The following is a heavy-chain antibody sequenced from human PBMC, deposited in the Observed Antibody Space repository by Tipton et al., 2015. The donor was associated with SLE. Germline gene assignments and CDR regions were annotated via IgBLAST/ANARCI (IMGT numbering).Heavy chain of an antibody. Sequence: SLRLSCAASGFTFSSYWMHWVRQAPGKGLEWVAVIWYDGSNKYYADSVKGRFTISRDNSKNTLYLQMNSLRVEDTAVYYCARELGIPWYFDLWGRGTLVTVSS. J-gene: IGHJ2*01. D-gene: IGHD7-27*01. V-gene: IGHV3-33*08. CDR3: ARELGIPWYFDL. CDR1: GFTFSSYW. CDR2: IWYDGSNK.